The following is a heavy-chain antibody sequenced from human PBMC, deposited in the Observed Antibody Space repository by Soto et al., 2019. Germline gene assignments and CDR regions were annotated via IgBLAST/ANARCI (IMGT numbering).Heavy chain of an antibody. CDR2: ISSTTNYI. CDR1: GFTFSRYS. J-gene: IGHJ4*02. Sequence: LRLSCAASGFTFSRYSMNWVRQAPGKGLEWVSSISSTTNYIYYGDSMKGRFTISRDNAKNSLYLEMNSLRAEDTAVYYCARESEDLTSNFDYWGQGTLVTVSS. CDR3: ARESEDLTSNFDY. V-gene: IGHV3-21*06.